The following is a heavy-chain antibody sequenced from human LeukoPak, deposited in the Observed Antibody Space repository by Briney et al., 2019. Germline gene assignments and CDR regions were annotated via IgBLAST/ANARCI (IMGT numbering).Heavy chain of an antibody. V-gene: IGHV1-24*01. Sequence: GASVKVSCKASRYTFTGYYMHWVRQAPGKGLEWMGGFDPEDGETIYAQKFQGRVTMTEDTSTDTAYMELSSLRSEDTAVYYCATAFVITMVRGVIAWFDPWGQGTLVTVSS. CDR1: RYTFTGYY. D-gene: IGHD3-10*01. CDR2: FDPEDGET. CDR3: ATAFVITMVRGVIAWFDP. J-gene: IGHJ5*02.